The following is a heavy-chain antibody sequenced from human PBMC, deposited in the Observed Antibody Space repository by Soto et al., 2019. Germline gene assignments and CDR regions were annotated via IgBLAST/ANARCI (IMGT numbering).Heavy chain of an antibody. Sequence: GESLKISCKGPGYSFTSYWIGWVRQMPGKGLEWMGIIYPGDSYTRYSPPFQGQVTNSAGKSISTAYLQWSSLKAPDTAMYYFAGLGRIADRSYYYGMDVWGQGTTVTVSS. V-gene: IGHV5-51*01. J-gene: IGHJ6*02. CDR3: AGLGRIADRSYYYGMDV. D-gene: IGHD6-6*01. CDR1: GYSFTSYW. CDR2: IYPGDSYT.